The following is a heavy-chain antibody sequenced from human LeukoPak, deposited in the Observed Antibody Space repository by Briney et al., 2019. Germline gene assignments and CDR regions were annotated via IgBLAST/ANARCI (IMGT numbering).Heavy chain of an antibody. CDR3: ARATYYYGSGSYFDY. Sequence: PGGSLRLSCAASGFTFSSYWMSWVRQAPGKGLEWVANIKQDGSEKYYADSVKGRFTISRDNAKNSLYLQMNSLRAEDTAVYYCARATYYYGSGSYFDYWGQGTLVTVSS. D-gene: IGHD3-10*01. J-gene: IGHJ4*02. CDR1: GFTFSSYW. CDR2: IKQDGSEK. V-gene: IGHV3-7*01.